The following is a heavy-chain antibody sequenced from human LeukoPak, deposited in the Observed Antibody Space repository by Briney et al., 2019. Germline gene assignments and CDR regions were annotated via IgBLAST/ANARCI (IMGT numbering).Heavy chain of an antibody. D-gene: IGHD3-22*01. CDR2: ISSSSSYI. CDR3: VYDSSGYYYGY. CDR1: GFTFSSYI. V-gene: IGHV3-21*01. J-gene: IGHJ4*02. Sequence: GGSLRLSCAASGFTFSSYIMYWVRQAPGKGLEWVSSISSSSSYIYYADSVKGRFTISRDNAKNSLYLQMNSLRAEDTAVYYCVYDSSGYYYGYWGQGTLVTVSS.